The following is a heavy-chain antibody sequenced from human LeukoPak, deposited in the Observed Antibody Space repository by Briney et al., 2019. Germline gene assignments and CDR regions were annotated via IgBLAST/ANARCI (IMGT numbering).Heavy chain of an antibody. D-gene: IGHD5-12*01. Sequence: SETLSLTCAVSGGSISSGGYSWSWIRQPPGKGLEWIGYIYHSGRTYYNPSLKSRIAISVDTSKNQFSLKLSSVTAADTAVYYCARGVVATRDFDPWGQGTLVTVSS. CDR3: ARGVVATRDFDP. CDR1: GGSISSGGYS. CDR2: IYHSGRT. V-gene: IGHV4-30-2*05. J-gene: IGHJ5*02.